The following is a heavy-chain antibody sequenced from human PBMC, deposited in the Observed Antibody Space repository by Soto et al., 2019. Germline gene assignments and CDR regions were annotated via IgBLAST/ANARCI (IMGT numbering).Heavy chain of an antibody. CDR3: ARDITMVRGVIWAFAI. J-gene: IGHJ3*02. CDR1: GYAFTSYY. Sequence: ASVKVSCKASGYAFTSYYMHWVRQAPGQGLEWMGIINPSGGSTSYAQKFQGRVTMTRDTSTSTVYMELSSLRSEDTAVYYCARDITMVRGVIWAFAIWGQGTMVTVSS. CDR2: INPSGGST. D-gene: IGHD3-10*01. V-gene: IGHV1-46*03.